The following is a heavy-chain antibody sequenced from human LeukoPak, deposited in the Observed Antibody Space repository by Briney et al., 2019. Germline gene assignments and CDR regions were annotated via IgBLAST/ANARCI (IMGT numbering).Heavy chain of an antibody. J-gene: IGHJ6*04. D-gene: IGHD2-2*01. Sequence: GGSLRLSCAASGFTFSSYSMNWVRQAPGKGLEWVSSISSSSSYIYYADSVKGRFTISRDNAKNSLYLQMNSLRAEDTAVYYCARASPYCSSTSCQVFPPLDVWGKGITVTVSS. CDR3: ARASPYCSSTSCQVFPPLDV. V-gene: IGHV3-21*01. CDR1: GFTFSSYS. CDR2: ISSSSSYI.